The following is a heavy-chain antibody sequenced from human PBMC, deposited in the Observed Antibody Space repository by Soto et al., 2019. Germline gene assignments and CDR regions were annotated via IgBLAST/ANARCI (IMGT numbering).Heavy chain of an antibody. CDR1: GFTFTRYS. J-gene: IGHJ4*02. Sequence: PGGSLRLSCAASGFTFTRYSMNWVRQAPGKGLEWVSSISSTTNYIYYGDSMKGRFTISRDNAKNSLYLEMNSLRAEDTAVYYWARESEDLTSNFDYWGQGPRVTVSS. CDR3: ARESEDLTSNFDY. CDR2: ISSTTNYI. V-gene: IGHV3-21*06.